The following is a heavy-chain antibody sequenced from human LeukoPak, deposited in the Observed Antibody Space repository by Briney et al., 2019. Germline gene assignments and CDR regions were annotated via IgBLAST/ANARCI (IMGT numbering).Heavy chain of an antibody. CDR2: IYTSGST. CDR3: ARHKRGLPFDY. Sequence: SETLSLTCTVSGGSISSGSYYWSWIRQPAGKGLEWIGRIYTSGSTNYNPSLKSRVTISVDTSKNQFSLKLSSVTAADTAVYYCARHKRGLPFDYWGQGTLVTVSS. J-gene: IGHJ4*02. V-gene: IGHV4-61*02. D-gene: IGHD3-10*01. CDR1: GGSISSGSYY.